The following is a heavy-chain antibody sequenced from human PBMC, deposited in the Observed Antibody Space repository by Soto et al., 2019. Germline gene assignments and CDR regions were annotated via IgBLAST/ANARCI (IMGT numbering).Heavy chain of an antibody. J-gene: IGHJ4*02. V-gene: IGHV4-39*01. D-gene: IGHD6-13*01. CDR1: GGSISGSTYY. CDR3: ARNMGGRSSRSWYNFEF. CDR2: IYYSGMT. Sequence: SETLSLTCTVSGGSISGSTYYWGWLCQPPGKGVERIGNIYYSGMTYYNPSLKSRVTISVDTSKNKFSLKLXCVTAADTAVYYCARNMGGRSSRSWYNFEFWGQVTLVNVS.